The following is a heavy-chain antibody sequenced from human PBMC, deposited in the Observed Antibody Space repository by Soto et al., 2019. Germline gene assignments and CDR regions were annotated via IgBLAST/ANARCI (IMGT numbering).Heavy chain of an antibody. V-gene: IGHV1-69*13. CDR2: IIPIFGTA. J-gene: IGHJ4*02. CDR3: ARGPVLGVVVVAATHSSPYYFDY. D-gene: IGHD2-15*01. CDR1: GGTFSSYA. Sequence: SVKVSCKASGGTFSSYAVSWVRQAPGQGLEWMGGIIPIFGTANYAQKFQGRVTITADESTSTAYMELSSLRSEDTAVYYCARGPVLGVVVVAATHSSPYYFDYWGQGTLVTVSS.